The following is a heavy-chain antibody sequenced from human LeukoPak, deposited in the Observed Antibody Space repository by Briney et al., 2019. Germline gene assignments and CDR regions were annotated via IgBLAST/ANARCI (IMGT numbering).Heavy chain of an antibody. Sequence: ASVKVSCKASGYTFTGYYMHWVRQAPGQGLEWMGGIIPIFGTANYAQKFQGRVTITADESTSTAYMELSSLRSEDTAVYYCAREIAVAGTEYYYYMDVWGKGTTVTISS. CDR2: IIPIFGTA. J-gene: IGHJ6*03. CDR3: AREIAVAGTEYYYYMDV. D-gene: IGHD6-19*01. V-gene: IGHV1-69*13. CDR1: GYTFTGYY.